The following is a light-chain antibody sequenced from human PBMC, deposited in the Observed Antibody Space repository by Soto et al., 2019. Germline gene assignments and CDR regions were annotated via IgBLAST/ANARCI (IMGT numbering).Light chain of an antibody. V-gene: IGKV3-20*01. J-gene: IGKJ2*01. CDR3: QQYGGSPPYT. CDR1: QSVSSIY. CDR2: RAS. Sequence: EIVLMQSPGTLSLSPGERATLSCRASQSVSSIYLAWYQQKPGQAPGLLIYRASSRATGIPDRFSGSGSGTDFTLTISRLEPEDFAVYYCQQYGGSPPYTFGQGTKLEIK.